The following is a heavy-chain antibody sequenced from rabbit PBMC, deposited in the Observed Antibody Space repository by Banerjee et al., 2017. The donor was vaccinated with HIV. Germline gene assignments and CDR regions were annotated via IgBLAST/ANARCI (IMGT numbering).Heavy chain of an antibody. D-gene: IGHD4-1*01. CDR1: GSDINGRH. V-gene: IGHV1S7*01. Sequence: QQLEESGGGLVKPGGSLTLSCKASGSDINGRHMGWVRQAPGKGLEWIGIIFTDREIDYATWAKGRFTISTDNAQNTVDLQMNSLTAADTATYFCTKTYGSAWDLWGPGTLVTVS. CDR3: TKTYGSAWDL. J-gene: IGHJ4*01. CDR2: IFTDREI.